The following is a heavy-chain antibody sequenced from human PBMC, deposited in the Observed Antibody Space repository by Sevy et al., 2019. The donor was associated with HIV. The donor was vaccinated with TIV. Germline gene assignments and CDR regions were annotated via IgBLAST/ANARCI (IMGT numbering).Heavy chain of an antibody. V-gene: IGHV3-30*02. D-gene: IGHD6-13*01. CDR2: IRYDGSDK. CDR3: AKDLAGPGRRYFDY. J-gene: IGHJ4*02. CDR1: GFTFSNIG. Sequence: GGSLRLSCSASGFTFSNIGMHWVRQVPGKGLEWVTFIRYDGSDKYYAASVKGRFTISRDDSKNTLYLQMDSLRAEDTAIYYCAKDLAGPGRRYFDYWGQGTQVTVSS.